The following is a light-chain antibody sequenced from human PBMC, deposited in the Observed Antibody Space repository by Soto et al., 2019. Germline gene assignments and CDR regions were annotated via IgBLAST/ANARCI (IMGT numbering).Light chain of an antibody. Sequence: QSVLTQPPSVSAAPGQKVTISCSGSSSNIGNNYVSWYQQLPGTAPKLLIYDNNKRPSGIPDRFSGSKSGTSATLGITGLQTGDESDYYCGTWDSSLSAFYVFGTGPKFTVL. CDR1: SSNIGNNY. J-gene: IGLJ1*01. CDR2: DNN. CDR3: GTWDSSLSAFYV. V-gene: IGLV1-51*01.